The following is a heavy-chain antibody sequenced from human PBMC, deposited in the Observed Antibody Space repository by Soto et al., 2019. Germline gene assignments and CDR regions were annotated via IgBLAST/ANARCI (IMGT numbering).Heavy chain of an antibody. V-gene: IGHV3-48*03. CDR1: GFTFSSYE. CDR2: ISSSGSTI. D-gene: IGHD3-22*01. Sequence: GGSLRLSCAASGFTFSSYEMNWVRQAPGKGLEWVSYISSSGSTIHYADSVKGRFTISRDNAKNSLYLQMNSLRAEDTAVYYCARSHPVYYDSRAFDIWGQGTMVTVSS. J-gene: IGHJ3*02. CDR3: ARSHPVYYDSRAFDI.